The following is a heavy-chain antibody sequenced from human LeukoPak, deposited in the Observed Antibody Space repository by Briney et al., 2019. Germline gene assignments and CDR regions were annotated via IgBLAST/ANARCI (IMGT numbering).Heavy chain of an antibody. CDR1: GYSFTSNW. CDR2: IYPGDSDT. CDR3: VSPYSGGWYPR. J-gene: IGHJ4*02. D-gene: IGHD6-19*01. Sequence: MPGGSLRLSCKGSGYSFTSNWIGWVRQMPGKGLEWMGIIYPGDSDTRYSPSFQGQVTISADKSISTAYLQWSSLKASDTGMCYCVSPYSGGWYPRWGQGFLVT. V-gene: IGHV5-51*01.